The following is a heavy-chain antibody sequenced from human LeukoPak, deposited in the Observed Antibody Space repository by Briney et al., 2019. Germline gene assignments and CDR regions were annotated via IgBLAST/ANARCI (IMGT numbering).Heavy chain of an antibody. D-gene: IGHD3-22*01. J-gene: IGHJ4*02. Sequence: GGSLRLSCAASGFTVSSNYMSWVRQAPGKGLEWVAVIWYDGSNKYYADSVKGRFTISRDNSKNTLYLQMNSLRAEDTAVYYCAKGFGSGPKYYYDSSGYHNYFDYWGQGTLVTVSS. CDR1: GFTVSSNY. V-gene: IGHV3-33*06. CDR2: IWYDGSNK. CDR3: AKGFGSGPKYYYDSSGYHNYFDY.